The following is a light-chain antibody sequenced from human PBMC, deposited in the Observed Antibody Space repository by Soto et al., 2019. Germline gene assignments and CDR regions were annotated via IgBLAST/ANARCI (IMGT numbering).Light chain of an antibody. J-gene: IGLJ2*01. V-gene: IGLV1-40*01. CDR3: QSYNSSLSGVV. Sequence: QSVLTQPPSVSGAPGQRVPISCTGSSSNIGAGYDVHWYQQLPGTAPKLLIYGTSNRPSGVPDRFSGSNSGTTASLAITGLQAEDEADYYCQSYNSSLSGVVFGGGTKLTV. CDR2: GTS. CDR1: SSNIGAGYD.